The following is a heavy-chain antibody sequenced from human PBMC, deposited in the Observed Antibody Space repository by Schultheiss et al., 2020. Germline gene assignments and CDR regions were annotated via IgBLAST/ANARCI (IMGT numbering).Heavy chain of an antibody. D-gene: IGHD3-10*01. Sequence: GSLRLSCAASGFSFSSYAMHWVRQAPGKGLEWVAVIWYDGSNKYYADSVKGRFTISKDNSRNTLYLQMNSLRAEDTAVYYCARDLSPYYYGSGSYSEFDGATDAFDIWGQGTMVTVSS. CDR1: GFSFSSYA. J-gene: IGHJ3*02. V-gene: IGHV3-33*08. CDR3: ARDLSPYYYGSGSYSEFDGATDAFDI. CDR2: IWYDGSNK.